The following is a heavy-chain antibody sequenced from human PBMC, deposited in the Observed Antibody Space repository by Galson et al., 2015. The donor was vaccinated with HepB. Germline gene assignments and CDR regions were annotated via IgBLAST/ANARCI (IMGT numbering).Heavy chain of an antibody. Sequence: SLRLSCAASGFTFSNYAMNWVRQAPGKGLEWVAVISYGGNNQYYTDSVRGRLTISRDNSKNTLYVQMNSLKPEDTAVYYCARSPRGGSSWYYFDFWGQGTLVTVSS. CDR3: ARSPRGGSSWYYFDF. CDR1: GFTFSNYA. CDR2: ISYGGNNQ. D-gene: IGHD6-13*01. V-gene: IGHV3-30-3*01. J-gene: IGHJ4*02.